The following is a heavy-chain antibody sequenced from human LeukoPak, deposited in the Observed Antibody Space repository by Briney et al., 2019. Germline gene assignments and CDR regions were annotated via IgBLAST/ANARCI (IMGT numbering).Heavy chain of an antibody. CDR3: ARNPPYCGGDCYNFDY. V-gene: IGHV1-2*02. CDR2: INPNSGGT. Sequence: GASVKVSCKASGYTFTGYYMHWVRQAPGQGLEWMGWINPNSGGTNYAQKFQGRVTMTRDTSISTAYMELSRLRSDDTALYYCARNPPYCGGDCYNFDYWGQETLLTVSS. J-gene: IGHJ4*02. CDR1: GYTFTGYY. D-gene: IGHD2-21*02.